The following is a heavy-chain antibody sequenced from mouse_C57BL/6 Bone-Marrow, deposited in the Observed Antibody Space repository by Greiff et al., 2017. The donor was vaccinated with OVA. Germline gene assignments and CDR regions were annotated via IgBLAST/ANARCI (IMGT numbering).Heavy chain of an antibody. CDR2: IDPSDSET. CDR3: ARDYYGSSEYYAMDY. Sequence: QVHVKQPGAELVRPGSSVKLSCKASGYTFTSYWMHWVKQRPIQGLEWIGNIDPSDSETHYNQKFKDKATLTVDKSSSTAYMQLSSLTSEDSAVYYCARDYYGSSEYYAMDYWGQGTSVTVSS. D-gene: IGHD1-1*01. V-gene: IGHV1-52*01. CDR1: GYTFTSYW. J-gene: IGHJ4*01.